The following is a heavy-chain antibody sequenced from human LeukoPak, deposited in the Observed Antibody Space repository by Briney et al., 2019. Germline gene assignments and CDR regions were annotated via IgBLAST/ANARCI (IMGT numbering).Heavy chain of an antibody. Sequence: PGGSLRLSCAASGFTFTTYCMSWVRQAPGKGLEWVSAISGSGGSTYYADSVKGRFTISRDNSKNTLYLQMNSLRAEDTAVYYCAKGGIVVVVAATTRGGSFDYWGQGTLVTVSS. D-gene: IGHD2-15*01. CDR3: AKGGIVVVVAATTRGGSFDY. CDR1: GFTFTTYC. J-gene: IGHJ4*02. V-gene: IGHV3-23*01. CDR2: ISGSGGST.